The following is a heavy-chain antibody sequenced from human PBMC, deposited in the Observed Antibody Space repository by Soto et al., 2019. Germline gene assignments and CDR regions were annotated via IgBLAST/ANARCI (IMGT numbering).Heavy chain of an antibody. V-gene: IGHV4-61*01. CDR3: ASDSGRLLSISTI. Sequence: SETLSLTCTVSGDSVSTPTYYWSWIRQPPGKGLEWIGYIYYTWNTNYNPSLKRRVTMSVDTSKNQISLSLGYLSAEDTAVYFSASDSGRLLSISTIWGQGTMVTVS. D-gene: IGHD6-25*01. CDR2: IYYTWNT. CDR1: GDSVSTPTYY. J-gene: IGHJ3*02.